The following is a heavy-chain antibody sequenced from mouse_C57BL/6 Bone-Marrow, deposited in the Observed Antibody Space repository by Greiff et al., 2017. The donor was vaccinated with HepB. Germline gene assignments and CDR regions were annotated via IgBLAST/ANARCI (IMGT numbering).Heavy chain of an antibody. CDR1: GFTFSSYA. Sequence: EVHLVESGGGLVKPGGSLKLSCAASGFTFSSYAMSWVRQTPEKRLEWVATISDGGSYTYYPDNVKGRFTISRDNAKNNLYLQMRHLKSEDTAMYYCARVVLRYYFDYWGQGTTLTVSS. V-gene: IGHV5-4*01. CDR2: ISDGGSYT. CDR3: ARVVLRYYFDY. J-gene: IGHJ2*01. D-gene: IGHD1-1*01.